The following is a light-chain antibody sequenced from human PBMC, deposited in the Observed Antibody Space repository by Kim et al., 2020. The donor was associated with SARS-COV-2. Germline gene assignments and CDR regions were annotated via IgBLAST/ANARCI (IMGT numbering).Light chain of an antibody. J-gene: IGLJ3*02. CDR1: SSNIAKNS. V-gene: IGLV1-47*01. CDR2: ANN. Sequence: GRRGTTSCSGSSSNIAKNSGCWYQQLPGTAPKLLIYANNQRPSGVPDRFSASKSGTSASLATSGLRSEDEADYYCAVWDDSLSGWVFGGGTQLTVL. CDR3: AVWDDSLSGWV.